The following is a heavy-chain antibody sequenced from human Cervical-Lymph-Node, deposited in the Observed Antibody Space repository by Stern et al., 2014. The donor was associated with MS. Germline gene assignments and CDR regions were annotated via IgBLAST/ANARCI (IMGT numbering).Heavy chain of an antibody. D-gene: IGHD4-11*01. J-gene: IGHJ3*01. CDR2: FIPIFDTP. V-gene: IGHV1-69*06. Sequence: VQLVESGAEVKKPGSSVKVSCKASGGTFSTFSINWVRQVPGQSLEWMGGFIPIFDTPNFAQKFQGRVTITADSSTSTVYMALNSLRFDDTAVYYCVLPSTVTTAAFDVWGRGTMVTVSS. CDR1: GGTFSTFS. CDR3: VLPSTVTTAAFDV.